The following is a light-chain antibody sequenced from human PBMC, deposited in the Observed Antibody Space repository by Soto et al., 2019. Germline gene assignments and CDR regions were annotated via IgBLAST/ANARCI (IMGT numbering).Light chain of an antibody. Sequence: QSVLTQPASVSGSPGQSITVSCTGTSSDVGGYNSVSWYQQHPGKPPKLIIYEVSNRPSGVSDRFSGSKSGNTASLTISGLQAEDEADYYCNSYTGSGIVFGTGTKVTVL. CDR3: NSYTGSGIV. V-gene: IGLV2-14*03. CDR2: EVS. J-gene: IGLJ1*01. CDR1: SSDVGGYNS.